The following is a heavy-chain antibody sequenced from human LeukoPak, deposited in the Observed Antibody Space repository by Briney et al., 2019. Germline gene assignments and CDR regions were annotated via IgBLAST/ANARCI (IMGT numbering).Heavy chain of an antibody. Sequence: QPGGSLRLSCAASGFTVSSNYMSWVRQAPGKGLEWVSVIYSGGSTYYADSVKGRFTISRDNSKNTLYLQMNSLRAEDTAVYYCARGRGYYYDSSGYPGNFDYWGQGTLVTVSS. V-gene: IGHV3-66*01. CDR1: GFTVSSNY. CDR2: IYSGGST. CDR3: ARGRGYYYDSSGYPGNFDY. D-gene: IGHD3-22*01. J-gene: IGHJ4*02.